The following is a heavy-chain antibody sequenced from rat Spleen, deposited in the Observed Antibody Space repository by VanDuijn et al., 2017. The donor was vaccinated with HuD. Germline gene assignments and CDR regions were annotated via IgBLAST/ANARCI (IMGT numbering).Heavy chain of an antibody. CDR1: GFTFSDYY. CDR3: ARPHSSHYVMDA. Sequence: EVQLVESGGDLVQPGRSLKLSCAVSGFTFSDYYMAWVRQAPTKGLEWVATISYDGGRTYYRNSVKGRFTISRDNARSVLDLEMDSLRSEDTATYYCARPHSSHYVMDAWGQGASVTVSS. D-gene: IGHD1-8*01. CDR2: ISYDGGRT. J-gene: IGHJ4*01. V-gene: IGHV5-7*01.